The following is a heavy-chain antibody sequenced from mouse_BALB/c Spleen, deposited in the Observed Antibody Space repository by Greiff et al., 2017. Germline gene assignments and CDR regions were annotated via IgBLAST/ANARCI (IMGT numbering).Heavy chain of an antibody. Sequence: QVQLKESGAELAKPGASVKMSCKASGYTFTSYWMHWVKQRPGQGLEWIGYINPSTGYTEYNQKFKDKATLTADKSSSTAYMQLSSLTSEDSAVYYCARERDGGFAYWGQGTLVTVSA. CDR2: INPSTGYT. V-gene: IGHV1-7*01. J-gene: IGHJ3*01. CDR1: GYTFTSYW. D-gene: IGHD3-3*01. CDR3: ARERDGGFAY.